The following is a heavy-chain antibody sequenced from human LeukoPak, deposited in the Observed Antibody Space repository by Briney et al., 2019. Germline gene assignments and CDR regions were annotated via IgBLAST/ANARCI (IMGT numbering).Heavy chain of an antibody. D-gene: IGHD3-22*01. CDR3: ARTPIYYFDNSGYYN. CDR2: IFYSGST. J-gene: IGHJ4*02. CDR1: SGSISSSSYY. Sequence: PSETLSLTCTVSSGSISSSSYYWGWIRQPPGKGLEWIGSIFYSGSTSYNPSLKSRVTMSVDTSKKQFSLRLSSVTAADTAVYYCARTPIYYFDNSGYYNWGQGTLVTVSS. V-gene: IGHV4-39*07.